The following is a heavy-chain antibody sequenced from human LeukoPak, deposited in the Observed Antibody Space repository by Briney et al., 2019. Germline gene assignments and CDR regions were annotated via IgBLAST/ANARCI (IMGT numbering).Heavy chain of an antibody. CDR1: GFTFTDYA. CDR2: ITTTVGDT. CDR3: AKDQAPYYDFWSGADAFDI. J-gene: IGHJ3*02. D-gene: IGHD3-3*01. Sequence: GGSLRLSCVASGFTFTDYAMTWVRQPPGRRLEWVSTITTTVGDTYYADSVKGRFTISRDNSKNTLYLQMNSLRAEDTAVYYCAKDQAPYYDFWSGADAFDIWGQGTMVTVSS. V-gene: IGHV3-23*01.